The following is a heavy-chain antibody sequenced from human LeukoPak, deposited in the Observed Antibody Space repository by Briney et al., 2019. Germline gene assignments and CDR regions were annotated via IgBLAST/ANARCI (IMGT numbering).Heavy chain of an antibody. CDR2: IIPIFGTA. J-gene: IGHJ5*02. CDR1: GGTFSSYA. V-gene: IGHV1-69*05. Sequence: SVKVSCKASGGTFSSYAISWVRQAPGQGLEWMGGIIPIFGTANYAQKFQGRVTITTDESTSTAYMELSSLRSEDTAVYFCARSDFWSGYYRTNTLNWFDPWGQGTLVTVSS. CDR3: ARSDFWSGYYRTNTLNWFDP. D-gene: IGHD3-3*01.